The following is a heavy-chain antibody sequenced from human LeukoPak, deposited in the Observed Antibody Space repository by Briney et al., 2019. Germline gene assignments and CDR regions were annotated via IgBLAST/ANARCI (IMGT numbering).Heavy chain of an antibody. V-gene: IGHV4-34*01. CDR2: INHSGST. J-gene: IGHJ4*02. Sequence: SETLSRTCAVYGGSFSGYYWSWLRQPPGKGLEWSGEINHSGSTNYNPSLKSRVTISVDTSKNQFSLKLSSVTAADTAVYYCARGQRIRGRGDYVGLDYWGQGTLVTVSS. D-gene: IGHD4-17*01. CDR1: GGSFSGYY. CDR3: ARGQRIRGRGDYVGLDY.